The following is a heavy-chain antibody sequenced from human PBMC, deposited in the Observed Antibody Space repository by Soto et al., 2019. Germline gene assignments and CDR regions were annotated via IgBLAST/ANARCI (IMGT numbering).Heavy chain of an antibody. CDR2: IYDSGST. CDR3: AAPPRY. CDR1: GGSISSYY. D-gene: IGHD6-6*01. V-gene: IGHV4-59*01. Sequence: SETLSLTCTVSGGSISSYYWSWIRQPPGKGLEWIGYIYDSGSTNYNPSLKSRVTISVDTSKIQFSLKLTSVTAADTAVYYCAAPPRYWGQGTLVTVSS. J-gene: IGHJ4*02.